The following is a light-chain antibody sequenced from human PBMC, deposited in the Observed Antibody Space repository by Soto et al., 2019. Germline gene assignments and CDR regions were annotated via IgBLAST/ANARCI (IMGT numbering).Light chain of an antibody. CDR2: DAS. V-gene: IGKV1-5*01. J-gene: IGKJ2*01. Sequence: DIQMTQFPSTLSASVGDRVTITCRASQTTNTWLAWYQQKPGTAPKLLIYDASSLEGGVPSRFRACGSGTEFTLTISSLQPDDLATYYCQQYISHPYTFGQGTKVEIK. CDR3: QQYISHPYT. CDR1: QTTNTW.